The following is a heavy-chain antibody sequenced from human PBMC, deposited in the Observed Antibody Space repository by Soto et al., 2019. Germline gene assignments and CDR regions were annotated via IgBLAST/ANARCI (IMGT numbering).Heavy chain of an antibody. J-gene: IGHJ4*02. V-gene: IGHV3-9*01. CDR1: GFTFDDYA. D-gene: IGHD2-15*01. CDR3: AKDYPLYCSGGSCYSLGLDY. Sequence: EVQLVESGGGLVQPGRSLRLSCAASGFTFDDYAMHWVRQAPGKGLEWVSGISWNSGSIGYADSVKGRFTISRDNAKNSLYLQMNSLIGEDTALYYCAKDYPLYCSGGSCYSLGLDYWGQGTLVTVSS. CDR2: ISWNSGSI.